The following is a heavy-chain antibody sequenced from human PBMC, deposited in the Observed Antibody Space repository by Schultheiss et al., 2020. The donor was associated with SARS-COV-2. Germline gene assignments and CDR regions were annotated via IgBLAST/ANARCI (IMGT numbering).Heavy chain of an antibody. CDR2: IYSGGTT. D-gene: IGHD2-8*01. V-gene: IGHV3-53*01. J-gene: IGHJ3*02. Sequence: GGSLRLSCAVSGFTVRDNYMGWVRQAPGKGLEWVSVIYSGGTTYYANSVKGRFSISRDNSKNTLYLQMNSLRAEDTAVYYCARDGNIVLMVYAPPAIDAFNIWGQGTMVTVSS. CDR1: GFTVRDNY. CDR3: ARDGNIVLMVYAPPAIDAFNI.